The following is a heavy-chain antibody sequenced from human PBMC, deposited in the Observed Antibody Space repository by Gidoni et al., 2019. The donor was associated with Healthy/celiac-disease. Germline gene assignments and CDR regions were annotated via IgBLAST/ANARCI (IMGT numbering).Heavy chain of an antibody. Sequence: EVQLVESGGGLVQPGGSLRLSCADSGFTFSSYWMHWVRQAPGKGLVWVSRINSDGSSTSYADSVKGRFTISRDNAKNTLYLQMNSLRAEDTAVYYCARDWVPAAAIGPSNWFDPWGQGTLVTVSS. CDR3: ARDWVPAAAIGPSNWFDP. V-gene: IGHV3-74*01. CDR1: GFTFSSYW. J-gene: IGHJ5*02. D-gene: IGHD2-2*01. CDR2: INSDGSST.